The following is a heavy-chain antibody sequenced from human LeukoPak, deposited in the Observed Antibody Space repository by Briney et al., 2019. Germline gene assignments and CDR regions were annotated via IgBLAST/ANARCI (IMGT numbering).Heavy chain of an antibody. CDR3: ARGGDIVVVPAAQTGAYFDY. V-gene: IGHV4-34*01. CDR1: GGSFSGYY. CDR2: INHSGST. Sequence: SETLSLTCAVYGGSFSGYYWSWIRQPPGKGLEWIGEINHSGSTNYNPSLKSRVTISVDTSKNQFSLKLSSVTAADTAVYYCARGGDIVVVPAAQTGAYFDYWGQGTLVTVSS. J-gene: IGHJ4*02. D-gene: IGHD2-2*01.